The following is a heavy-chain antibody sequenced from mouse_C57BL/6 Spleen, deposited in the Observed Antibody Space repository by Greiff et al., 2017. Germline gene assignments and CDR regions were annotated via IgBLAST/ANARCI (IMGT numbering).Heavy chain of an antibody. CDR1: GFTFTDYY. J-gene: IGHJ4*01. CDR3: ARYSSHLDY. V-gene: IGHV7-3*01. CDR2: IRNKANGYTT. Sequence: EVKLVESGGGLVQPGGSLSLSCAASGFTFTDYYMSWVRQAPGKALEWLGFIRNKANGYTTEYSASVKGRFTISRDNSQSILYLQMNALRAEDSATYYCARYSSHLDYWGQGTSVTVAS. D-gene: IGHD6-1*01.